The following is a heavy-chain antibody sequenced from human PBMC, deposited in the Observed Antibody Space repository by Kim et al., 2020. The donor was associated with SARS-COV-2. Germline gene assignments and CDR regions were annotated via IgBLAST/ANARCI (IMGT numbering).Heavy chain of an antibody. D-gene: IGHD5-18*01. CDR2: ISSSGSTI. CDR1: GFTFSSYE. J-gene: IGHJ4*02. V-gene: IGHV3-48*03. Sequence: GGSLRLSCAASGFTFSSYEMNWVRQAPGKGLEWVSYISSSGSTIYYADSVKGRFTISRDNAKNSLYLQMNSLRAEDTAVYYCARETAMVYFDYWGQGTLVTVSS. CDR3: ARETAMVYFDY.